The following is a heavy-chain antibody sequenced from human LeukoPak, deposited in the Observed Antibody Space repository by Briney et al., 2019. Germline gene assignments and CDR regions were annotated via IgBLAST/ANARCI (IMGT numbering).Heavy chain of an antibody. CDR1: GGSIRSYY. V-gene: IGHV4-59*01. Sequence: PSETLSLTCTVSGGSIRSYYWSWIRQPPGKGLEWIGYIYYSGSTKYNPTLKRRVTTSVDTSKNQFSLKLSSVTAADTAVYYCASIPNDVFDIWGQGTMVTVSS. CDR2: IYYSGST. J-gene: IGHJ3*02. CDR3: ASIPNDVFDI.